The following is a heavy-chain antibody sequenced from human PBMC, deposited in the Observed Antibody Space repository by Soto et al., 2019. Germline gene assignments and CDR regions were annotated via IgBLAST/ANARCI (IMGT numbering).Heavy chain of an antibody. CDR3: ARNIAVAGTWGAFDI. CDR1: SGSISSSNW. D-gene: IGHD6-19*01. Sequence: QVQLQESGPGLVKPSGTLSLTCAVSSGSISSSNWWSWVRQPPGKGLEWIGEIYHSGSTNYNPSLKSRVTISVDKSKHQFSLKLSSVTAADTAVYYCARNIAVAGTWGAFDIWGQGTMVTVSS. V-gene: IGHV4-4*02. J-gene: IGHJ3*02. CDR2: IYHSGST.